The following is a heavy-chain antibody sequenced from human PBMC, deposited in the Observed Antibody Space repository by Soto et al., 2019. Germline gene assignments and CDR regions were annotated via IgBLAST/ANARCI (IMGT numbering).Heavy chain of an antibody. CDR3: AKDLYGSGSYFLDY. Sequence: QVQLVESGGGVVQPGRSLRLSCAASGFTFSSYGMHWVRQAPGKGLEWVAVISYDGSNKYYADSVKGRFTISRDNSKNTLYLQRNSLRAEDTAVYYCAKDLYGSGSYFLDYWGQETLVTVSS. CDR2: ISYDGSNK. J-gene: IGHJ4*02. CDR1: GFTFSSYG. D-gene: IGHD3-10*01. V-gene: IGHV3-30*18.